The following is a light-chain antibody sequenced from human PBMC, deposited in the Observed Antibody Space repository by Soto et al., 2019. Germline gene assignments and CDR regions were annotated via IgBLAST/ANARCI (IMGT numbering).Light chain of an antibody. J-gene: IGLJ1*01. V-gene: IGLV2-14*01. CDR1: SSDVGGYNY. CDR2: DVS. CDR3: SSYTSSSTLYV. Sequence: QSALTQPASVSGSPGQSITISCTGTSSDVGGYNYVSWYQQHPGKAPKLMIYDVSNRPSGVSNRFSGSKSGNTASLTISGFQFEDEADYYCSSYTSSSTLYVFGTGTKVTVL.